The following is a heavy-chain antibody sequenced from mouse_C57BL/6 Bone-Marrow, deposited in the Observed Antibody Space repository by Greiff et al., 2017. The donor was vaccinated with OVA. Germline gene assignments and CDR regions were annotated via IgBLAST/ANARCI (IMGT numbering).Heavy chain of an antibody. D-gene: IGHD3-1*01. CDR3: ARDHPIGSYFDY. CDR2: ISDGGSYT. Sequence: EVKLVESGGGLVKPGGSLKLSCAASGFTFSSYAMSWVRQTPEKRLEWVATISDGGSYTYYPDNVKGRFTISRDNAKNNLYLQMSHLTSEDTAMYYCARDHPIGSYFDYWGQGTTLTVSS. CDR1: GFTFSSYA. V-gene: IGHV5-4*01. J-gene: IGHJ2*01.